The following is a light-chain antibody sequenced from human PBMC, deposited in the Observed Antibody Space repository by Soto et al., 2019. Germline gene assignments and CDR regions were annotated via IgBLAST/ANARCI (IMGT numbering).Light chain of an antibody. CDR1: QSVSSN. CDR3: QQDNKWPLT. Sequence: EIVMTQSPATLSVSPGERATLSCRASQSVSSNLAWYQQKPGQAPRLLIYHASTRATGIPARFSGSWSGTEFTLTISSLQSEDFAVYYCQQDNKWPLTFGGGTKVEIK. J-gene: IGKJ4*01. V-gene: IGKV3-15*01. CDR2: HAS.